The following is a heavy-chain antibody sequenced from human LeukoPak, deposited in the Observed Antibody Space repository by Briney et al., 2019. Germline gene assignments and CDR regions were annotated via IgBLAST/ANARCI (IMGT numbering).Heavy chain of an antibody. CDR3: ARRYCSDGNCYSVDY. D-gene: IGHD2-15*01. V-gene: IGHV3-7*01. CDR2: INKDGSEK. J-gene: IGHJ4*02. CDR1: GFTFSSYW. Sequence: PGGSLRLSCAASGFTFSSYWMSWVRQAPGKGLEWVANINKDGSEKYYVDSVRGRLTISRDNAKNSLYLQMNSLRAEDTAIYYCARRYCSDGNCYSVDYWGQGILVTVSS.